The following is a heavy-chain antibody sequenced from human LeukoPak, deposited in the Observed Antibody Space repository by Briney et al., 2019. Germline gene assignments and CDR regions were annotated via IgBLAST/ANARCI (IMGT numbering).Heavy chain of an antibody. J-gene: IGHJ4*02. Sequence: GGSLRLSCAASGFTFSSYAMHWVRQAPGKGLEWVAVISYDGSNKCYADSVKGRFTISRDNSKNTLYLQMNGLRAEDTAVYYCAREMVRGVIIARFDYWGQGTLVTVSS. CDR2: ISYDGSNK. CDR1: GFTFSSYA. CDR3: AREMVRGVIIARFDY. D-gene: IGHD3-10*01. V-gene: IGHV3-30*04.